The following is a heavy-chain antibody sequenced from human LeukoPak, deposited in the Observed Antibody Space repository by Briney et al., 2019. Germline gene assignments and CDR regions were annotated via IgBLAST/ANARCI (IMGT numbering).Heavy chain of an antibody. CDR1: GFTFSSHA. CDR3: AKSSTSGSRFVY. J-gene: IGHJ4*02. D-gene: IGHD3-10*01. V-gene: IGHV3-23*01. CDR2: ISGSGGST. Sequence: GGSLRLSCAASGFTFSSHARSWLRQAPGKGLEWVSAISGSGGSTYYADSVNGRFTISRDNSKNTLYLQMNSLRAEDTAVYYCAKSSTSGSRFVYWGRGRLVTVSS.